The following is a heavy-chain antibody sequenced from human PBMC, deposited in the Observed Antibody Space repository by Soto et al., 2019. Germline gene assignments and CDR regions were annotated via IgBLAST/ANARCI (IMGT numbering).Heavy chain of an antibody. D-gene: IGHD2-21*02. CDR2: IKIDGSIT. V-gene: IGHV3-74*01. Sequence: EVQLVESGGGLVQPGGSLRLSCAASGFTFSSYWMHWVRQVPGKGLVWVSRIKIDGSITSYAYSVRGRFTISRDNAKNTLYLPMNSLRAEDTAVYYCARVRNGDWYFDYWRQGTLATASS. J-gene: IGHJ4*02. CDR3: ARVRNGDWYFDY. CDR1: GFTFSSYW.